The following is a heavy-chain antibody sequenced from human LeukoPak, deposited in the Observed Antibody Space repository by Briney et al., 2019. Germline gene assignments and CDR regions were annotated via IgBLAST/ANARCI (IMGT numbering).Heavy chain of an antibody. CDR1: GGTFSSYA. CDR2: IIPIFGTA. D-gene: IGHD3-3*01. Sequence: SVKVSCKASGGTFSSYAISWVRQAPGQGLEWMGRIIPIFGTANYAQKFQGRVTITTDESTSTAYMELSSLRSEDMAVYYCASGYYDFWSGSYWGEGALVTVSS. J-gene: IGHJ4*02. CDR3: ASGYYDFWSGSY. V-gene: IGHV1-69*05.